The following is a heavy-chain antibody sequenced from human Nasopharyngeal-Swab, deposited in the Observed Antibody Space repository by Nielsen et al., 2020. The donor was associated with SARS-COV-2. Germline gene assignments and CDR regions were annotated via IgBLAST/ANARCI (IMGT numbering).Heavy chain of an antibody. J-gene: IGHJ4*02. CDR2: INWNGGST. D-gene: IGHD6-13*01. CDR3: ARDGSSSYDY. V-gene: IGHV3-20*04. Sequence: GEALTISCAASGFTFDDYGMSWVRQAPGKGLEWVSGINWNGGSTGYADSVKGRFTISRDNSKNTLYLQMNSLRAEDTAVYYCARDGSSSYDYWGQGTLVTVSS. CDR1: GFTFDDYG.